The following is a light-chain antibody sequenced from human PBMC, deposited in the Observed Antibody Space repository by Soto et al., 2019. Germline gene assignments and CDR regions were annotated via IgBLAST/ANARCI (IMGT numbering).Light chain of an antibody. CDR3: QQYGSIRT. CDR1: QSVSSY. V-gene: IGKV3-20*01. Sequence: EIVLTQSPGTLSLSPGERATPSCRASQSVSSYLAWYQQKPGQAPRLLIYGASSRATGIPDRFSGSGSGTDFTLTISRLEPEDFAVYFCQQYGSIRTFGQGTKVDNK. CDR2: GAS. J-gene: IGKJ1*01.